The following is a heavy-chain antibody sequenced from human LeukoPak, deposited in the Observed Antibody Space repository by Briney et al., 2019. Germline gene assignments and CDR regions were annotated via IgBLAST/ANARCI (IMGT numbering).Heavy chain of an antibody. CDR2: ISYDGSNK. CDR3: ARREGGTTLDY. D-gene: IGHD1-26*01. Sequence: GGSLRLSCAASGFSFSRHTMHWVRQAPGKGLEWVAVISYDGSNKYYVDSVKGRFTISRDNSKNTLYLQMNSLRTEDTAVYYCARREGGTTLDYWGQGTLVTVSS. J-gene: IGHJ4*02. V-gene: IGHV3-30*04. CDR1: GFSFSRHT.